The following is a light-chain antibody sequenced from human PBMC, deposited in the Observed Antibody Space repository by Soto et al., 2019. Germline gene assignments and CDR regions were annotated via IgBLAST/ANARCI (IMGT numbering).Light chain of an antibody. CDR1: SSDVGGYNY. CDR3: SPYTSSSTFYV. CDR2: EVS. J-gene: IGLJ1*01. Sequence: QSALTQPASVSGSPGQSITISCTGTSSDVGGYNYVSWYQQHPGKAPKLMIYEVSYRPSGVSNRFSGSKSGNTASLTISGLQAEDEADYYCSPYTSSSTFYVFGTGTKVTVL. V-gene: IGLV2-14*01.